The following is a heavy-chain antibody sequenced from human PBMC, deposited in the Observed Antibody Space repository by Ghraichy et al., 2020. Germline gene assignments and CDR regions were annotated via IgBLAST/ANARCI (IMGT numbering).Heavy chain of an antibody. J-gene: IGHJ6*02. CDR3: ARGRGYSYGRRDYYYYGMDV. D-gene: IGHD5-18*01. Sequence: LSLTCAVYGGSFSGYYWSWIRQPPGKGLEWIGEINHSGSTNYNPSLKSRVTISVDTSKNQFSLKLSSVTAADTAVYYCARGRGYSYGRRDYYYYGMDVWGQGTTVTVSS. CDR2: INHSGST. CDR1: GGSFSGYY. V-gene: IGHV4-34*01.